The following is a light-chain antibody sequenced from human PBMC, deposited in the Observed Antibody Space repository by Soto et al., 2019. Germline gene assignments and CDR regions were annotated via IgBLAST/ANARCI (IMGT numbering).Light chain of an antibody. V-gene: IGKV1-5*03. Sequence: DIQMTQSPSTLSGSVGDRATITCRASQSIRCWLAWFQQKPGKAPRLLIYEASRLESGVPSRISGSGSGTEFTLTISSLQPDHFATYYCQQYTNYPWTFGQGTKVDI. CDR3: QQYTNYPWT. CDR2: EAS. CDR1: QSIRCW. J-gene: IGKJ1*01.